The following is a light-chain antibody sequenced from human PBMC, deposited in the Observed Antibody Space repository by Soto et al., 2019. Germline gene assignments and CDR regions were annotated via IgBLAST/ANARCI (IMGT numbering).Light chain of an antibody. V-gene: IGKV3-20*01. Sequence: EIVLTQSPGNLSLSPGERATLSCRASQSISSSYLAWYQQKPGQAPRLLVYGASSRATGIPDRFSGSGSVTDFTLTISRLEPEDFALYYCQQYSSTFWTFGQGTKVEIK. CDR3: QQYSSTFWT. CDR2: GAS. J-gene: IGKJ1*01. CDR1: QSISSSY.